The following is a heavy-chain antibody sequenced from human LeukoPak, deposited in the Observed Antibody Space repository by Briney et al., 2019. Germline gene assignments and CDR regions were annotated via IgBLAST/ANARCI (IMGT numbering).Heavy chain of an antibody. CDR1: GGSISSTTYY. D-gene: IGHD3-16*01. CDR2: IYYSGST. Sequence: SETLSLTCTVSGGSISSTTYYWGWIRQPPGKGLEWIGYIYYSGSTNYNPSLKSRVTISVDTSKNQFSLKLSSVTAADTAVYYCASWRNEAFGGVESFFDYWGQGTLVTVSS. J-gene: IGHJ4*02. CDR3: ASWRNEAFGGVESFFDY. V-gene: IGHV4-61*05.